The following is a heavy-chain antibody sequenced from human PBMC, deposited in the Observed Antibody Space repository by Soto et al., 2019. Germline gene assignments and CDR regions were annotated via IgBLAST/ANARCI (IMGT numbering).Heavy chain of an antibody. CDR1: GFTFSSYG. CDR2: ISYDGSNK. D-gene: IGHD4-4*01. Sequence: VWSLRLSCAASGFTFSSYGMHWVRQAPGKGLEWVAVISYDGSNKYYADSVKGRFTISRDNSKNTLYLQMNSLRAEDTAVYYCAKDRTTDFDYWGQGTMVTVS. V-gene: IGHV3-30*18. J-gene: IGHJ4*02. CDR3: AKDRTTDFDY.